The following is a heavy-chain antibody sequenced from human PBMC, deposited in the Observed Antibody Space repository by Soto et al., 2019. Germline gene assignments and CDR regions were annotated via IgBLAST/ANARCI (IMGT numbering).Heavy chain of an antibody. D-gene: IGHD2-21*02. J-gene: IGHJ5*02. CDR2: FYWDDDK. CDR3: AHSRGGGNSAWFDP. CDR1: GFSLSTSGGG. Sequence: QITLKESGPTLVKPTQTLTLTCTFSGFSLSTSGGGVGWIRQPPGKALEWLALFYWDDDKRYSPSLKNRLTITKDTSNDQVVLTMTNMDPVDTATYYCAHSRGGGNSAWFDPWGQGTLVTVSS. V-gene: IGHV2-5*02.